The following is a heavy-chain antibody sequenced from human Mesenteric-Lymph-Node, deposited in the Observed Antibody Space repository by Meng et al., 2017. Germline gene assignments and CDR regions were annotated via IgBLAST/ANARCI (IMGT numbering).Heavy chain of an antibody. J-gene: IGHJ4*02. Sequence: TLSLTCGVYGESLSGFYWAWIRQPPGKGLEWIGEINHSGATNNNPSLKSRVTLSVDTSKNQFSLKLTSVTAADTAVYYCARGQPPTFYDILTGYYPFAYFDYWGQGALVTVSS. CDR2: INHSGAT. D-gene: IGHD3-9*01. V-gene: IGHV4-34*01. CDR1: GESLSGFY. CDR3: ARGQPPTFYDILTGYYPFAYFDY.